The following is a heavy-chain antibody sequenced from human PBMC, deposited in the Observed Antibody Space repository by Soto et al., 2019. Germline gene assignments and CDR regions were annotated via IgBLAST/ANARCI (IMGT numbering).Heavy chain of an antibody. CDR2: TYYRSKWYN. D-gene: IGHD6-19*01. CDR1: RDSVSSNTVV. CDR3: ARGTAVTGLDY. Sequence: PSQTLSLTCAISRDSVSSNTVVWSWIRQSPSRGLEWLGRTYYRSKWYNDYATSVKSRISINPDTSKNQISLQLDSVTPEDTAVYFCARGTAVTGLDYWGQGALVTVSS. J-gene: IGHJ4*02. V-gene: IGHV6-1*01.